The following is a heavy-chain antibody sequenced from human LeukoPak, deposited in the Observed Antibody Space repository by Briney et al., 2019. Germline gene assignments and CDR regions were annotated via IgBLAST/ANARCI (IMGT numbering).Heavy chain of an antibody. J-gene: IGHJ4*02. CDR3: AESGRIVGATFFDY. D-gene: IGHD1-26*01. Sequence: PGGSLRLSCAASGFTFSSYGMHWVRQAPGKGLEWVAVISYDGSNKYYADSVKGRFTISRDNSKNTLYLQMNSLRAEDTAVYYCAESGRIVGATFFDYWGQGTLVTVFS. CDR1: GFTFSSYG. V-gene: IGHV3-30*18. CDR2: ISYDGSNK.